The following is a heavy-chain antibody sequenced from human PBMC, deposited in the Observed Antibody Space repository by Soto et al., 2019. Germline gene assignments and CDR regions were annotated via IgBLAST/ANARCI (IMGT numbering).Heavy chain of an antibody. V-gene: IGHV3-33*01. J-gene: IGHJ4*02. D-gene: IGHD6-19*01. Sequence: QVHLVESGGGVVQPGRSLRLSCAASGFTFSTYGMHWVRQAPGKGLEWVALIWNHGREDSYADSVKGRFIISRDNSKNTLYLQMNSLRADDTAVYYCVRGPWLVGDVTSFDYWGQGTLVTVSS. CDR2: IWNHGRED. CDR1: GFTFSTYG. CDR3: VRGPWLVGDVTSFDY.